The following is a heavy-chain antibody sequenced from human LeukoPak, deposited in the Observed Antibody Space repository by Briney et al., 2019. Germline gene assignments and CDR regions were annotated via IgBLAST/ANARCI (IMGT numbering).Heavy chain of an antibody. V-gene: IGHV1-18*01. J-gene: IGHJ4*02. CDR1: GYTFTSYG. D-gene: IGHD3-9*01. CDR2: ISAYNGNT. CDR3: ARGAFGEDDILTGYYMGEFDY. Sequence: GASVKVSCKASGYTFTSYGISWVRQAPGQGLEWMGWISAYNGNTNYARKLQGRVTMTTDTSTSTAYMELRSLRSDDTAVYYCARGAFGEDDILTGYYMGEFDYWGQGTLVTVSS.